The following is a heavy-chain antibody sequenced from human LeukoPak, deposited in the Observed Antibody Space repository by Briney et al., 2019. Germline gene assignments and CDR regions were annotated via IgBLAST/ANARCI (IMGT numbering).Heavy chain of an antibody. CDR3: ARVTRYSSSRCLDY. Sequence: ASVKVSCKASGCTFTSYGISWVRQAPGQGLEWMGWISAYNGNTNYAQKLQGRVTMTTDTSTSTAYMELRSLRSDDTAVYYCARVTRYSSSRCLDYWGQGTLVTVSS. D-gene: IGHD6-13*01. CDR2: ISAYNGNT. V-gene: IGHV1-18*04. CDR1: GCTFTSYG. J-gene: IGHJ4*02.